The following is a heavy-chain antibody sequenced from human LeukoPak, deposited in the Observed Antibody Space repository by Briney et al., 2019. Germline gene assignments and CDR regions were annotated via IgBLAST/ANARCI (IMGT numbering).Heavy chain of an antibody. CDR1: GFTFSSYG. V-gene: IGHV3-30*19. CDR3: ARSVAGTAGYYYYGMDV. D-gene: IGHD6-19*01. J-gene: IGHJ6*02. CDR2: IWYDGSNK. Sequence: GGSLRLSCAASGFTFSSYGMHWVRQAPGKGLEWVAVIWYDGSNKYYADSVKGRFTISRDNSKNTLYLQMNSLRAEDTAVYYCARSVAGTAGYYYYGMDVWGQGTTVTVSS.